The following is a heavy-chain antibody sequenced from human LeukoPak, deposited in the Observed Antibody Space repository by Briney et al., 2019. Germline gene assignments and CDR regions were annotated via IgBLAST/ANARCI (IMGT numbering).Heavy chain of an antibody. CDR2: INYSGST. Sequence: SETLSLTCTVSGGSISTYYWSWIRQPPGKGLEWIGYINYSGSTNYNPSLKSRVSISVDTSKNQFSLKLSSVTAADTAVYYCARISGSYFDYWGQGTLVTVSS. CDR1: GGSISTYY. D-gene: IGHD1-26*01. J-gene: IGHJ4*02. CDR3: ARISGSYFDY. V-gene: IGHV4-59*01.